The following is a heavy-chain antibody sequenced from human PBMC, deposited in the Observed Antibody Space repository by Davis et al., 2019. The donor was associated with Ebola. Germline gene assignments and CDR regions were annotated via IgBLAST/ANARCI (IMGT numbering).Heavy chain of an antibody. CDR3: ARGGRATWYYYYYGMDV. D-gene: IGHD1-26*01. V-gene: IGHV4-39*07. CDR2: IYYSGST. CDR1: GGSISSSSYY. Sequence: SETLSLTCTVSGGSISSSSYYWGWIRQPPGKGLEWIGSIYYSGSTYYNPSLKSRVTISVDTSKNQFSLKLSSVTAADTAVYYCARGGRATWYYYYYGMDVWGQGTTVTVSS. J-gene: IGHJ6*02.